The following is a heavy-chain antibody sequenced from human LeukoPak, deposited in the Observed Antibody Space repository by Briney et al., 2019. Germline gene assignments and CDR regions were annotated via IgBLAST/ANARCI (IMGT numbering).Heavy chain of an antibody. V-gene: IGHV5-51*01. J-gene: IGHJ3*02. Sequence: GESLKISCKGSGYSFTSYWIGWVRQMPGKGLEWMGIIYPGDSDTRYSPSFQGQVTISADKSISTAYLQWSSLKASDTAMYYCARPRAQLVQNDAFDIWGQGTMVTVSS. D-gene: IGHD6-13*01. CDR1: GYSFTSYW. CDR2: IYPGDSDT. CDR3: ARPRAQLVQNDAFDI.